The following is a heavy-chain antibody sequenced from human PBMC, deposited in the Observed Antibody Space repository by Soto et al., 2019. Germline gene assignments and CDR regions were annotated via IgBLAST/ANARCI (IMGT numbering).Heavy chain of an antibody. V-gene: IGHV4-59*01. CDR3: ARADPAMDSNWFDP. CDR2: IYYSGST. Sequence: QVQLQESGPGLVKPWETLSLTCTVSGGSISSYYWSWIRQPPGTGLEWFGYIYYSGSTNYNPSPESRVTTSADTYNNQSPQKLSSVTAADTAVYYCARADPAMDSNWFDPWGQGTLVTVSS. D-gene: IGHD5-18*01. J-gene: IGHJ5*02. CDR1: GGSISSYY.